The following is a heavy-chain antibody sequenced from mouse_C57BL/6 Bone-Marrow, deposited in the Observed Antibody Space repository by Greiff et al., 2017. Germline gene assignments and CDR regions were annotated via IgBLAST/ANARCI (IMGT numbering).Heavy chain of an antibody. J-gene: IGHJ4*01. CDR3: AKIPNWDEAMDY. V-gene: IGHV2-5*01. D-gene: IGHD4-1*01. Sequence: VHLVESGPGLVQPSQSLSITCTVSGFSLTSYGVHWVRPSPGKGLEWLGVIWRGGSTDYNAAFMSRLSITKDNSKSQVFFKMNSLQADDTAIYYCAKIPNWDEAMDYWGQGTSVTVSS. CDR2: IWRGGST. CDR1: GFSLTSYG.